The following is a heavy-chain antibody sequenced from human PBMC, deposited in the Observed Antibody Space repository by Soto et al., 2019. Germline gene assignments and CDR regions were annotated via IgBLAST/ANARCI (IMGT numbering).Heavy chain of an antibody. J-gene: IGHJ6*02. D-gene: IGHD4-17*01. CDR3: ARPAATVIFYSGMDV. CDR2: LSGSGGNT. Sequence: PGGSLRLSCAASGFTFSSYDMSWVRQAPGKGLEWVSGLSGSGGNTYYADSVKGRFTISRDNSRNTLYLQMNNLRADDTAVYYCARPAATVIFYSGMDVWGQGTTVTVSS. CDR1: GFTFSSYD. V-gene: IGHV3-23*01.